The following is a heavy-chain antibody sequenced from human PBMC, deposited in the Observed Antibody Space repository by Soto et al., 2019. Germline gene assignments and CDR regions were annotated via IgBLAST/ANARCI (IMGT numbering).Heavy chain of an antibody. CDR3: AREYCSGGSCYGSFDY. Sequence: SETLSLTCTVSGGSISSYYWSWIRQPPGKGLEWIGYIYYSGSTNYNPSLKSRVTISVDTSKNQFSLKLSSVTAADTAVYYCAREYCSGGSCYGSFDYWGQGTLVTVSS. V-gene: IGHV4-59*01. CDR2: IYYSGST. CDR1: GGSISSYY. J-gene: IGHJ4*02. D-gene: IGHD2-15*01.